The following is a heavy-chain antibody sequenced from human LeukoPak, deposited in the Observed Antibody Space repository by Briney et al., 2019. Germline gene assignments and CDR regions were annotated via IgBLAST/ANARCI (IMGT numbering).Heavy chain of an antibody. J-gene: IGHJ4*02. Sequence: SETLSLTCAVYGGSFSGYCWSWIRQPPGKGLEWIGEINHSGSTNYNPSLKSRVTISVDTSKNQFSLKLSSVTAADTAVYYCASCKISGGSCYSDYWGQGTLVTVSS. V-gene: IGHV4-34*01. CDR3: ASCKISGGSCYSDY. CDR1: GGSFSGYC. D-gene: IGHD2-15*01. CDR2: INHSGST.